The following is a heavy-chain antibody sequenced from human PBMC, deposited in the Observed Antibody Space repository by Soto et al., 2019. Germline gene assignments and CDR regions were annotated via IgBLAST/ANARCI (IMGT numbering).Heavy chain of an antibody. CDR1: GFTFSIFA. V-gene: IGHV3-23*01. Sequence: GGSLRLSCAASGFTFSIFAMSWVRQSPGKGLEWVSTISGSGGSTYYADAVKGRFSISRDNSMGTLYLQMKSLGVEDTAIYYCAKEVSLGSTVDLGYWGQGTLVTVSS. CDR3: AKEVSLGSTVDLGY. D-gene: IGHD7-27*01. J-gene: IGHJ4*02. CDR2: ISGSGGST.